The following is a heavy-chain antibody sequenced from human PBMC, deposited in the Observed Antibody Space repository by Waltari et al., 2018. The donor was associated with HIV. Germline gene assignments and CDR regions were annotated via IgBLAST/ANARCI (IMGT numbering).Heavy chain of an antibody. CDR2: ISAYNGNT. Sequence: QVQLVQSGAEVKKPGASVKVSCKASGYPFTSYGISWVRQAPGQGLEWMGWISAYNGNTNYAQKLQGRVTMTTDTSTSTAYMELRSLRSDDTAVYYCARDDYCSGGSCWGAAFDIWGQGTMVTVSS. V-gene: IGHV1-18*01. J-gene: IGHJ3*02. CDR3: ARDDYCSGGSCWGAAFDI. D-gene: IGHD2-15*01. CDR1: GYPFTSYG.